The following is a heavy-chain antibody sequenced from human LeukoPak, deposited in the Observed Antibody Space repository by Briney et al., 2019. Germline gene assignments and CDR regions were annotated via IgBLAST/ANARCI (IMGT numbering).Heavy chain of an antibody. D-gene: IGHD3-22*01. CDR1: GFTFSSYA. V-gene: IGHV3-23*01. CDR2: ISGSGGST. Sequence: PGGSLRLSCAASGFTFSSYAMSWVRQAPGKGLEWVSAISGSGGSTYYADSVKGRFTISRDNSKNTLYLQMNSLRAEDTAVYYCAKIYYYDSSGYYYPNYFDYWGQGTLVTVSS. CDR3: AKIYYYDSSGYYYPNYFDY. J-gene: IGHJ4*02.